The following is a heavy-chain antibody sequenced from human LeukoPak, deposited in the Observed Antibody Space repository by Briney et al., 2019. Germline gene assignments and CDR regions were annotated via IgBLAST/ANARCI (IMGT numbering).Heavy chain of an antibody. CDR2: INPSGDST. CDR1: GYTFTSYY. Sequence: ASVKVSCKASGYTFTSYYMHWVRQAPGQGLEWMGIINPSGDSTSSAQTFQGRVTMTRDMSTSTVYMALSSLRTEDTAVYYCARGPYNWNYGSYYYYYMDVWGKGTTVTVSS. J-gene: IGHJ6*03. CDR3: ARGPYNWNYGSYYYYYMDV. V-gene: IGHV1-46*01. D-gene: IGHD1-7*01.